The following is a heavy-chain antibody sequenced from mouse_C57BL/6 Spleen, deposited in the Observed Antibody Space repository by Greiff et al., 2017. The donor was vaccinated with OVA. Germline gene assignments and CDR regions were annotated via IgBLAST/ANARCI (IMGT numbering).Heavy chain of an antibody. Sequence: EVKLVESGGDLVKPGGSLKLSCAASGFTFSSYGMSWVRQTPDKRLEWVATISSGGSYTYYPDSVKGRFTISRDNAKNTLYLQMSSLKSEDTAMYYCARYDYDKGFAYWGQGTLVTVSA. D-gene: IGHD2-4*01. CDR2: ISSGGSYT. CDR3: ARYDYDKGFAY. CDR1: GFTFSSYG. V-gene: IGHV5-6*01. J-gene: IGHJ3*01.